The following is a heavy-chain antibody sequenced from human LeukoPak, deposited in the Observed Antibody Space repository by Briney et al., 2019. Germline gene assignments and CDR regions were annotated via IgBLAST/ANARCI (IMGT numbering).Heavy chain of an antibody. J-gene: IGHJ4*02. CDR1: GGSISSSSYY. CDR2: IYYSGST. V-gene: IGHV4-39*07. CDR3: ASSGEPRGYSDWLFPFDY. Sequence: SETLSLTCTVSGGSISSSSYYWGWIRQPPGKGLEWIGSIYYSGSTYYNPSLKSRVTISVDTSKNQFSLKLSSVTAADTAVYYCASSGEPRGYSDWLFPFDYWGQGTLVTVSS. D-gene: IGHD3-9*01.